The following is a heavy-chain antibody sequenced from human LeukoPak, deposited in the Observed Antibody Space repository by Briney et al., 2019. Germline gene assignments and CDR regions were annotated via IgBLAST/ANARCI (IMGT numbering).Heavy chain of an antibody. CDR3: ARSIAARYGMDV. J-gene: IGHJ6*02. CDR1: GFTFSSYA. V-gene: IGHV3-23*01. Sequence: PGGSLRLSCAASGFTFSSYAMSWVRQAPGKGLEWVSAISGSGGSTYYADSVKGRFTISRDNSKNTLYLQMNSLRAEDTAVYYCARSIAARYGMDVWGQGTTVTVSS. D-gene: IGHD6-6*01. CDR2: ISGSGGST.